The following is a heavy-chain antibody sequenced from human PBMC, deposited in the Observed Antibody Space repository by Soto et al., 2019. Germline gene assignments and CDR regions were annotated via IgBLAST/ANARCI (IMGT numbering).Heavy chain of an antibody. J-gene: IGHJ4*02. CDR2: IYYSGSI. V-gene: IGHV4-39*01. D-gene: IGHD1-26*01. CDR1: GGSISSTSFY. Sequence: SETLSLTCSVSGGSISSTSFYWGWIRQPPGKGLEWIGSIYYSGSIYHNPSLKSRISTSVDTSKNQFSLKLNSVTAADTAVYYCARLGGSYAVPHFDYWGQGTLVTVSS. CDR3: ARLGGSYAVPHFDY.